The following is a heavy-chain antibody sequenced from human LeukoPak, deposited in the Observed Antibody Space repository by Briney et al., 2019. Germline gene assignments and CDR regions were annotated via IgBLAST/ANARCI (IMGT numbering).Heavy chain of an antibody. CDR3: AREDCSSTSCSWFDP. J-gene: IGHJ5*02. D-gene: IGHD2-2*01. CDR2: ISSSGSTI. V-gene: IGHV3-11*01. CDR1: GFTFSDYY. Sequence: GGSLRLSCAASGFTFSDYYMSWIRQAPGKGLEWVSYISSSGSTIYYADSVKGRFTTCRDNAKNSLYLQMNSLRAEDTAVYYCAREDCSSTSCSWFDPWGQGTLVTVSS.